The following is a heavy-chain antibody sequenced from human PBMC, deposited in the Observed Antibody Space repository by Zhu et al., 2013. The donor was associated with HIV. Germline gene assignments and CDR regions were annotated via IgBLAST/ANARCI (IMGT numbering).Heavy chain of an antibody. V-gene: IGHV1-69*06. CDR2: IIPIFGTA. Sequence: QVQLVQSGAEVKKPGSSVKVSCKASGGTFSSYAISWVRQAPGQGLEWMGGIIPIFGTANYAQKFQGRVTITADKSTSTAYMELSSLRSEDTAVYYCASRGYPPYYYYYYGMDVWGQGTTVTVSS. J-gene: IGHJ6*02. CDR3: ASRGYPPYYYYYYGMDV. D-gene: IGHD3-22*01. CDR1: GGTFSSYA.